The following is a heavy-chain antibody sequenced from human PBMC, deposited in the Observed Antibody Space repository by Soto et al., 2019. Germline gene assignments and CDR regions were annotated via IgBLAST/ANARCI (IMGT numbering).Heavy chain of an antibody. J-gene: IGHJ4*02. CDR1: GYSFTSYW. Sequence: GESLKISCKGSGYSFTSYWIGWVRQMPGKGLEWMGIIYPGDSDTRYSPSFQGQVTISADKSISTAYLQWSSLKASDTAMYYCARRPYYYDFWGGHYDYWGQGTLVTVSS. V-gene: IGHV5-51*01. CDR2: IYPGDSDT. D-gene: IGHD3-3*01. CDR3: ARRPYYYDFWGGHYDY.